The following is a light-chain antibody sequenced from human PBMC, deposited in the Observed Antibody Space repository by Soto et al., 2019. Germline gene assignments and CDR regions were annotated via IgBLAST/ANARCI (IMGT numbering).Light chain of an antibody. Sequence: EIVLTKSKDTLSLAPGERATLSCRASQSVSSYLAWYQQKPGQAPRLLIYDASNRATGIPARFSGSGSGTDFTLTISSLEPEDFAVYYCQQRSNWPPITFGQGTRLEIK. V-gene: IGKV3-11*01. CDR3: QQRSNWPPIT. CDR1: QSVSSY. J-gene: IGKJ5*01. CDR2: DAS.